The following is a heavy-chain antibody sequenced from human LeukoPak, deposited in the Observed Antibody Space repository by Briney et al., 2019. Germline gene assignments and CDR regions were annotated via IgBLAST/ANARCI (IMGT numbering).Heavy chain of an antibody. J-gene: IGHJ5*02. CDR1: GYTFTSYD. D-gene: IGHD6-13*01. V-gene: IGHV1-8*01. CDR2: MNPNSGNT. Sequence: ASVKVSCKASGYTFTSYDINWVRQATGQGLEWMGWMNPNSGNTGYAQRFQGRVTLTSNTSISTAYMELGSLRSEDTAVYYCARGGASAAARRFDPWGQGTQVTVSS. CDR3: ARGGASAAARRFDP.